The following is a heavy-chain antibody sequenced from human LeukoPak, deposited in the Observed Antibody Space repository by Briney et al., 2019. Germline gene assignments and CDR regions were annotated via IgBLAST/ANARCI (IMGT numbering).Heavy chain of an antibody. Sequence: PGGSLRLSCAASGFTFSSYAMHWVRQAPGKGLEWVAVISYDGSNKYYADSVKGRFTISRDNSKNTLYLQMNSLRAEDTAVYYCAKDLRRYGSSALYWGQGTLVTVSS. J-gene: IGHJ4*02. CDR1: GFTFSSYA. V-gene: IGHV3-30-3*01. CDR2: ISYDGSNK. D-gene: IGHD6-13*01. CDR3: AKDLRRYGSSALY.